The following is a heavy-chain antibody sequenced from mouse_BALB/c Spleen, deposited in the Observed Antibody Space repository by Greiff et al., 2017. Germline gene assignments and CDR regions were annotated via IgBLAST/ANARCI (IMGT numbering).Heavy chain of an antibody. V-gene: IGHV1-14*01. CDR3: ARFSDGYYPAWFAY. Sequence: EVKLQESGPELVKPGASVKMSCKASGYTFTSYVMHWVKQKPGQGLEWIGYINPYNDGTKYNEKFKGKATLTSDKSSSTAYMELSSLTSEDSAVYYCARFSDGYYPAWFAYWGQGTLVTVSA. J-gene: IGHJ3*01. CDR2: INPYNDGT. CDR1: GYTFTSYV. D-gene: IGHD2-3*01.